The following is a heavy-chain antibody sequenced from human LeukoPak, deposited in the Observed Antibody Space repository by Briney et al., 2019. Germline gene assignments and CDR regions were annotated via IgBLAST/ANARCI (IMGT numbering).Heavy chain of an antibody. V-gene: IGHV4-34*01. CDR2: INHSGST. Sequence: PSETLSLTCAVYGGSFSGYYWSWLRQPPGKGLEWIGEINHSGSTNYNPSLKSRVTISVDTSKNQFSLKLSSVTAADTAVYYCARALTVVPAANFDYWGQGTLVTVSS. CDR1: GGSFSGYY. D-gene: IGHD2-2*01. CDR3: ARALTVVPAANFDY. J-gene: IGHJ4*02.